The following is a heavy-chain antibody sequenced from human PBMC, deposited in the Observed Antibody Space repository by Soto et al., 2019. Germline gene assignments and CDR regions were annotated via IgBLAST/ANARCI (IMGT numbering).Heavy chain of an antibody. CDR2: ISYDGSKK. CDR3: PKDSGGHGMDV. D-gene: IGHD3-10*01. J-gene: IGHJ6*02. Sequence: QVQLVESGGGVVQPGRSLRLSCGASGFSFSGYGMNWVRQAPGKGLEWLATISYDGSKKYYGDSVKGRKTISRDNSKNTLYLEMNSPTPDDTAVYYCPKDSGGHGMDVCGQGTTVTVSS. V-gene: IGHV3-30*18. CDR1: GFSFSGYG.